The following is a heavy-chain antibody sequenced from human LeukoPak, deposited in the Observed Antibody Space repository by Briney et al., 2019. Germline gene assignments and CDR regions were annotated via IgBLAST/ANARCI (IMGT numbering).Heavy chain of an antibody. J-gene: IGHJ4*02. CDR3: ARERAAAASSSDFDY. CDR1: GFTFSSYS. V-gene: IGHV3-30*04. Sequence: GGSLRLSCAASGFTFSSYSIHWVRQTPGKGLEWVSAISYDGTQKFYADFVKGRFTLSRDNSKNTLYLQMNSLTTEDTAVYFCARERAAAASSSDFDYWGQGTLVTVSS. CDR2: ISYDGTQK. D-gene: IGHD6-13*01.